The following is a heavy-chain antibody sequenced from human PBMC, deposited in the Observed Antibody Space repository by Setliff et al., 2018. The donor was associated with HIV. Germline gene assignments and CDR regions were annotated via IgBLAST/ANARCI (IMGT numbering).Heavy chain of an antibody. CDR2: TLDGRVT. D-gene: IGHD5-12*01. Sequence: SETLSLTCTVSGDSITSGHFYWGWIRQAPGKGLEWIGNTLDGRVTFFNPSLRGRVTISVDASKNQVSLNLRSVTAADSAVYHCARVIRQWLRPSLYYFDYWGQGTLVTVSS. V-gene: IGHV4-39*01. CDR3: ARVIRQWLRPSLYYFDY. CDR1: GDSITSGHFY. J-gene: IGHJ4*02.